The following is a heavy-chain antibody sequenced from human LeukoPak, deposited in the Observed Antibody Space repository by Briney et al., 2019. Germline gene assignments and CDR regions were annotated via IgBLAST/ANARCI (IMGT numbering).Heavy chain of an antibody. Sequence: GRSLRLSCAASGFTFDDYAMHWVRQAPGKGLEWVSGISWNSGSIGYADSVKGRFTISRDNAKNSLYLQMNSLRAEDTALYYCAKVLTIFGVVEDIDIWGQGTMVTVSS. V-gene: IGHV3-9*01. D-gene: IGHD3-3*01. CDR3: AKVLTIFGVVEDIDI. CDR2: ISWNSGSI. J-gene: IGHJ3*02. CDR1: GFTFDDYA.